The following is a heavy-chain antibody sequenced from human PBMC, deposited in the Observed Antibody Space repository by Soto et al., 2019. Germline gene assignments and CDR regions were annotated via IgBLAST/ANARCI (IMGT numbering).Heavy chain of an antibody. Sequence: QVQLVQSGGGVVQPGRSLRLSCAASGFTLSDFAMHWVRQAPGKGLEWVALISNDGGIEHYGDSVRGRFTISRDNSKHMLYLQMTSLRVEDTAVYSCARAVPGMDVWGQGTTVTVFS. CDR1: GFTLSDFA. V-gene: IGHV3-30-3*01. CDR3: ARAVPGMDV. J-gene: IGHJ6*02. CDR2: ISNDGGIE.